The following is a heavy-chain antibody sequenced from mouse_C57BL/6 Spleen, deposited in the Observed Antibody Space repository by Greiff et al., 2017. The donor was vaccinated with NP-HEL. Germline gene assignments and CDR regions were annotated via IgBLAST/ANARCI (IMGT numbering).Heavy chain of an antibody. Sequence: QVHVKQSGPELVKPGASVKISCKASGYAFSSSWMNWVKQRPGKGLEWIGRIYPGDGDTNYNGKFKGKATLTADKSSSTAYMQLSSLTSEDSAVYFCAREGYGSSFYYFDYWGQGTTLTVSS. D-gene: IGHD1-1*01. CDR2: IYPGDGDT. J-gene: IGHJ2*01. CDR3: AREGYGSSFYYFDY. V-gene: IGHV1-82*01. CDR1: GYAFSSSW.